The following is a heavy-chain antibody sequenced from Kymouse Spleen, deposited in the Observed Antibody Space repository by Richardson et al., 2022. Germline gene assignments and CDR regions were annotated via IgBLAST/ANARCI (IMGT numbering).Heavy chain of an antibody. J-gene: IGHJ6*02. CDR1: GFTFDDYA. CDR3: AKVSWNFYYYYGMDV. V-gene: IGHV3-9*01. Sequence: EVQLVESGGGLVQPGRSLRLSCAASGFTFDDYAMHWVRQAPGKGLEWVSGISWNSGSIGYADSVKGRFTISRDNAKNSLYLQMNSLRAEDTALYYCAKVSWNFYYYYGMDVWGQGTTVTVSS. D-gene: IGHD1-7*01. CDR2: ISWNSGSI.